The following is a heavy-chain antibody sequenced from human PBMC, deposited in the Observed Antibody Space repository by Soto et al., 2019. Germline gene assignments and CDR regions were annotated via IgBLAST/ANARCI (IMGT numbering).Heavy chain of an antibody. Sequence: SETLSLTCTVSGGSISSYYWSWIRQPPGKGLEWIGYIYYSGSTNYNPSLKSRVTISVDTSKNQFSLKLSSVTAADTAVYYCAREPITMIVVGAFDIWGQGTMVTVSS. D-gene: IGHD3-22*01. CDR3: AREPITMIVVGAFDI. V-gene: IGHV4-59*12. CDR1: GGSISSYY. CDR2: IYYSGST. J-gene: IGHJ3*02.